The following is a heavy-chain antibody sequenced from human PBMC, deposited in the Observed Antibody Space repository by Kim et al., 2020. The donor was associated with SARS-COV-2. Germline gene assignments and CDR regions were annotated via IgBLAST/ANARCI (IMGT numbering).Heavy chain of an antibody. CDR2: IKQDGSEK. CDR3: ARRGYVITFGGVIVLFDF. CDR1: GFTFSSYW. D-gene: IGHD3-16*02. V-gene: IGHV3-7*01. Sequence: GGSLRLSCAASGFTFSSYWMSWVRQAPGKGLEWVANIKQDGSEKYYVDSVKGRFTISRDNAKNSLYLQMNSLRAEDTAVYYCARRGYVITFGGVIVLFDFWGPGTLCTVSS. J-gene: IGHJ4*02.